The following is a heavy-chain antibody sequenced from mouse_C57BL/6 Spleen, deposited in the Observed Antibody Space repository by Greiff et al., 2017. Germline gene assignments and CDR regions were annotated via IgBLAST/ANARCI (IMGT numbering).Heavy chain of an antibody. CDR3: TTSLTTVSSMDD. V-gene: IGHV14-4*01. J-gene: IGHJ4*01. D-gene: IGHD1-1*01. Sequence: VQLQPSGAELVRPGASVKLSCTASGFNIKDDYMHWVKQRPEQGLEWIGWIDPENGDTEYASKFQGKATITADTSSNTAYLQLSSLTSEDTAVYYCTTSLTTVSSMDDWGQGTSVTVSS. CDR1: GFNIKDDY. CDR2: IDPENGDT.